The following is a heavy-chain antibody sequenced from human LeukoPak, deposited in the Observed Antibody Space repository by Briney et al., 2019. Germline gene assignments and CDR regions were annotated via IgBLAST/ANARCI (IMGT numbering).Heavy chain of an antibody. V-gene: IGHV4-59*08. CDR1: GGSISSYY. Sequence: SETLSLTCTVSGGSISSYYWSWLRLPPGKGPEWIGSISYSGSTNYNPSLKSRVTISVDTSKNQYSLKLSSVTATDTAFYYCARGNTWLTSKWGQGTLVIVSS. J-gene: IGHJ4*02. CDR2: ISYSGST. D-gene: IGHD3-22*01. CDR3: ARGNTWLTSK.